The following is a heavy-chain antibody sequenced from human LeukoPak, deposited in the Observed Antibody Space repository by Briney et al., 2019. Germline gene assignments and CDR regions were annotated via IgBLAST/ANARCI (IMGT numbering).Heavy chain of an antibody. J-gene: IGHJ4*02. Sequence: PSETLSLTCTVSGFSISSGYYWGWIRQPPGKGLEWIGSTYHSGSTYYNPSLKSRVTISVDTSKNQFSLKLSSVTAADTAVYYCARARPVLRFLEWPPYYFDYWGQGTLVTVSS. V-gene: IGHV4-38-2*02. D-gene: IGHD3-3*01. CDR1: GFSISSGYY. CDR2: TYHSGST. CDR3: ARARPVLRFLEWPPYYFDY.